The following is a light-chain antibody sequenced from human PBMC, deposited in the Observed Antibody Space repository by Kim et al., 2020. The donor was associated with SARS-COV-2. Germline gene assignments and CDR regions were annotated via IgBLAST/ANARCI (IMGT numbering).Light chain of an antibody. CDR1: NNDVGSHDL. Sequence: QSALTQPASVSGSPGQPITISCSGTNNDVGSHDLVSWYQHHPGTAPKLVIYGDNQRPSGVSSRFSGSKSGNTASLTISGLQPEDEADYYCCSYANGGTWVFGGGTKVTVL. J-gene: IGLJ3*02. CDR3: CSYANGGTWV. CDR2: GDN. V-gene: IGLV2-23*01.